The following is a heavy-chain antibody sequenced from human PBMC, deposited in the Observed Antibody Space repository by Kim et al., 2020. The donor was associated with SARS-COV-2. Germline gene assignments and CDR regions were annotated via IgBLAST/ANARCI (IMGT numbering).Heavy chain of an antibody. D-gene: IGHD1-26*01. J-gene: IGHJ3*02. CDR2: IRWEGNSYAT. CDR1: GVTFSGST. CDR3: ARGPPYTDSYWDAFDM. Sequence: GESLKISCAASGVTFSGSTMHWVRQASGKGLEWVGRIRWEGNSYATEYGASVKGRFTISRDDSKNTAYLQMNSLKTEDTAIYYCARGPPYTDSYWDAFDMWGQETLVTVSS. V-gene: IGHV3-73*01.